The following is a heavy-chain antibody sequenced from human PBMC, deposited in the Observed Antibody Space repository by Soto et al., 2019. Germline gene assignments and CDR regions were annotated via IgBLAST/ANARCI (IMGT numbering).Heavy chain of an antibody. CDR3: ARDLVGEDLYYYYYYGMDV. J-gene: IGHJ6*02. CDR1: GFTFSSYW. Sequence: PGGSLRLSCAASGFTFSSYWMHWVRQAPGKGLVWVSRINSDGSSTSYADSVKGRFTISRDNAKNTLYLQMNSLRAEDTAVYYCARDLVGEDLYYYYYYGMDVWGQGTTVTVSS. CDR2: INSDGSST. V-gene: IGHV3-74*01. D-gene: IGHD2-21*01.